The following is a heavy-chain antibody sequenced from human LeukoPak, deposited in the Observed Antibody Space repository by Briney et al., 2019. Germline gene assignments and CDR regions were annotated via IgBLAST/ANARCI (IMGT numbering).Heavy chain of an antibody. CDR3: ASPRLFEGALYAFDI. Sequence: ASVKVSCKASGYTFTGYYMHWVRQAPGQGLEWMGWINPNSGGTNYAQRFQGRVTMTRDTSISTAYMELSRLRSDDTAVYYCASPRLFEGALYAFDIWGQGTMVTVSS. V-gene: IGHV1-2*02. CDR2: INPNSGGT. D-gene: IGHD2-21*01. J-gene: IGHJ3*02. CDR1: GYTFTGYY.